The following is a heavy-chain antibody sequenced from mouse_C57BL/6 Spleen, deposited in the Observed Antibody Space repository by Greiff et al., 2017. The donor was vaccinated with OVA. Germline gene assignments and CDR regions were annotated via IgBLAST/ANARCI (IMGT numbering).Heavy chain of an antibody. V-gene: IGHV1-18*01. CDR2: INPNNGGT. CDR1: GYTFTDYY. D-gene: IGHD2-4*01. Sequence: EVQLQQPGPELVKPGASVKIPCKASGYTFTDYYMDWVKQSHGKSLEWIGDINPNNGGTIYNQKFKGKATLTVDKSSSTAYMQLRSLTSEDTAVEYCAREDYDNDGPLYCFDYWGQGTTRTVSS. CDR3: AREDYDNDGPLYCFDY. J-gene: IGHJ2*01.